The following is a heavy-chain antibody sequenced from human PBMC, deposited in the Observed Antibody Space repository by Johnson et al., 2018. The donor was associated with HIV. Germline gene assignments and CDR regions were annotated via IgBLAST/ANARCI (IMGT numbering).Heavy chain of an antibody. CDR1: GFTFDDYA. J-gene: IGHJ3*02. CDR3: AKEMVVVGAIHDVFDI. D-gene: IGHD1-26*01. CDR2: ISWNSGSI. Sequence: LVESGGGLVQPGRSLRLSCAASGFTFDDYAMHWVRQAPGKGLEWVSGISWNSGSIGYADSVKGRFTISRDNAKNSLYLQKNSLRAEETAWYYCAKEMVVVGAIHDVFDIWGQGTMVTVSS. V-gene: IGHV3-9*01.